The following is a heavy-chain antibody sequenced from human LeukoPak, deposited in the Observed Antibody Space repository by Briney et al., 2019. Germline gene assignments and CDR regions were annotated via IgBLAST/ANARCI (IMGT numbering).Heavy chain of an antibody. V-gene: IGHV4-34*01. J-gene: IGHJ4*02. CDR1: GGSFSGYY. CDR3: ARGPIGGSGR. CDR2: INHGGST. D-gene: IGHD2-15*01. Sequence: SETLSLTGAVYGGSFSGYYWSWIRQPPGKGLEWIGEINHGGSTNYNPSLKSRVTISVDTSKNQFSLKLSSVTAADTAVYYCARGPIGGSGRWGQGTLVTVSS.